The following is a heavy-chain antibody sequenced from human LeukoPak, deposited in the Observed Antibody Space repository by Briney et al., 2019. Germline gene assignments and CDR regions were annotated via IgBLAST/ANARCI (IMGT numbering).Heavy chain of an antibody. CDR3: ARRGSGSWWVFDY. D-gene: IGHD6-19*01. CDR1: GGSISSYY. V-gene: IGHV4-59*01. CDR2: IYYSGST. Sequence: SETLSLTCTVSGGSISSYYWSWIRQPPGKGLEWIGYIYYSGSTNYNPSLKSRVTISVDTSKNQFSLKLSSVTAADTAGYYCARRGSGSWWVFDYWGQGTLVTVSS. J-gene: IGHJ4*02.